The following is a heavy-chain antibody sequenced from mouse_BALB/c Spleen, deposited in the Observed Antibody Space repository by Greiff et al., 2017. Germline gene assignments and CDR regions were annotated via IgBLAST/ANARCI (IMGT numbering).Heavy chain of an antibody. D-gene: IGHD1-2*01. CDR3: AKKERLIYYAMDY. J-gene: IGHJ4*01. Sequence: VKLMESGPSLVQPSQSLSITCTVSGFSLTSYGVHWVRQSPGKGLEWLGVIWRGGSTDYNAAFMSGLSITKDNSKSQVFFKMNSLQADDTAIYYCAKKERLIYYAMDYWGQGTSVTVSS. CDR1: GFSLTSYG. CDR2: IWRGGST. V-gene: IGHV2-5-1*01.